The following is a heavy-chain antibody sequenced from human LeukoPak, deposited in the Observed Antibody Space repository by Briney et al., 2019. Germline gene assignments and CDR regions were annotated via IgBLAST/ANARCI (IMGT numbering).Heavy chain of an antibody. CDR1: GYSFNTFH. CDR3: ARRGLVAGIYDLVYGFDL. D-gene: IGHD3/OR15-3a*01. V-gene: IGHV1-8*03. Sequence: ASVKVSCKAAGYSFNTFHMNWVRQAPGQGPGWIGWVNPDNGNTGFAQKFQGRVTITQNSSVTTVYMELSSLTSEDTAVYYCARRGLVAGIYDLVYGFDLWGQGTMVTASS. J-gene: IGHJ3*01. CDR2: VNPDNGNT.